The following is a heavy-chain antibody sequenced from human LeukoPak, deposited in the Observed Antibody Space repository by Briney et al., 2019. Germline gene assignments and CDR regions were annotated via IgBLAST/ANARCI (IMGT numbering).Heavy chain of an antibody. J-gene: IGHJ4*02. V-gene: IGHV1-46*01. D-gene: IGHD5-18*01. CDR2: INPSGGST. CDR1: GYTFTSYY. CDR3: ARGSDTAMVAYFDY. Sequence: GASVKVSSKPSGYTFTSYYMHWVRQAPGQGLEWMGIINPSGGSTSYAQKFQGRVTMTSDMSTSTVYMELSSLRSEDTAVYYCARGSDTAMVAYFDYWGQGTLVTVSP.